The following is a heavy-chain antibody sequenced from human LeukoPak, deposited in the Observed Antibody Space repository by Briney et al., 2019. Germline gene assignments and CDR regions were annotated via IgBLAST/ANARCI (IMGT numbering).Heavy chain of an antibody. CDR3: ASDAVGATGYYYYMDV. CDR2: IIPIFGTA. CDR1: GGTFSSYA. J-gene: IGHJ6*03. V-gene: IGHV1-69*05. Sequence: SVKVSCKASGGTFSSYAISWVRQAPGQGLEWMGGIIPIFGTANYAQKFQGRVRITTDESTSTAYMELSSLRSEDTAVYYCASDAVGATGYYYYMDVWGKGTTVTVSS. D-gene: IGHD1-26*01.